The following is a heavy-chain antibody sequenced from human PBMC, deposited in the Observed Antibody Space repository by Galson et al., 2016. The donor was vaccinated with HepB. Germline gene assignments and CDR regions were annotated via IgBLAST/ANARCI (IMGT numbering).Heavy chain of an antibody. Sequence: SVKVSCKASGYTFTSYYMHWVRQAPGQGLEWMGIINPSGGSTSYAQKFQGRVTMTRDTSTSTVYMELSSLRSEDRAVYYCARQRGGDFWSGFVAYNWLDPWGQGTLVTVAS. CDR3: ARQRGGDFWSGFVAYNWLDP. V-gene: IGHV1-46*01. CDR2: INPSGGST. D-gene: IGHD3-3*01. J-gene: IGHJ5*02. CDR1: GYTFTSYY.